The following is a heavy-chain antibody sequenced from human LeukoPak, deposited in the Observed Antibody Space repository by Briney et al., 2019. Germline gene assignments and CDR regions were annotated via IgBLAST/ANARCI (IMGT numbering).Heavy chain of an antibody. CDR3: ARVITAAGLDF. J-gene: IGHJ4*02. Sequence: SETLSLTCTVSGGSHGDTKTWGWVRQPPGEGLEWIGNSHNDGRTAPSPSLRSRITLSLDTSTSQFSLKLKYVTAADTAFYYCARVITAAGLDFWGQGILVTISS. D-gene: IGHD6-25*01. V-gene: IGHV4-39*07. CDR2: SHNDGRT. CDR1: GGSHGDTKT.